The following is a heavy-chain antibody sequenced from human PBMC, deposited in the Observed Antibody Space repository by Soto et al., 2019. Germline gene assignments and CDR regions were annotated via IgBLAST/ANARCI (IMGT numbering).Heavy chain of an antibody. J-gene: IGHJ5*02. V-gene: IGHV3-21*01. CDR2: ISDSGHYI. D-gene: IGHD3-22*01. CDR3: ARSGLALPYSASHWCDP. Sequence: PGGSLRLSCAASGFTFSTYGMNCVRQAPGKGLKSLSSISDSGHYIYYADSVKGRFTISRDNANNSLFLQMNSLRGEDTAVYYCARSGLALPYSASHWCDPWGNGTLVAVSS. CDR1: GFTFSTYG.